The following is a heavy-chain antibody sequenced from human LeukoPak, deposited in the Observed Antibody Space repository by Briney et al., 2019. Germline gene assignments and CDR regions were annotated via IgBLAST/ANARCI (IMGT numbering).Heavy chain of an antibody. CDR3: AKSGSTSCSYFDY. J-gene: IGHJ4*02. Sequence: PGGSLRLSCTASGFTFSSYTMSWVRQAPGKGLKWVSTITTGGPNTYYADSVKGRFTISRDNSKNTLYLQMNSLRAEDTAVYYCAKSGSTSCSYFDYWGQGTLVTVSS. CDR2: ITTGGPNT. D-gene: IGHD2-2*01. CDR1: GFTFSSYT. V-gene: IGHV3-23*01.